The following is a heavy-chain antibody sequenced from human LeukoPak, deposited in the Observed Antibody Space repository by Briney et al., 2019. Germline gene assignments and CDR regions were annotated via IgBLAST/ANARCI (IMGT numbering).Heavy chain of an antibody. D-gene: IGHD3-10*01. CDR1: GFTFSNFA. V-gene: IGHV3-20*04. J-gene: IGHJ3*02. CDR2: INWNGGST. Sequence: PGGSLRLSCAASGFTFSNFAMSWVRQSPGKGLEWVSGINWNGGSTGYADSVKGRFTISRDNAKNSLYLQVSSLRAEDTAWYYCARGQNYYGSGSQTFDIWGQGTMVTVSS. CDR3: ARGQNYYGSGSQTFDI.